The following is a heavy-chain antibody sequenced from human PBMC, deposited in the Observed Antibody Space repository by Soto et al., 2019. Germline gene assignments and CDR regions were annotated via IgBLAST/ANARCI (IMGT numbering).Heavy chain of an antibody. CDR2: IIPIFGTA. Sequence: QVQLVQSGAEVKKPGSSVKVSCKASGGTFSSYAISWVRQAPGQGLEWMGGIIPIFGTANYAQKFQGRVTITADESTSTAYMELSSLRSEDTAVYYCARGEANWNDGGYYYGMDVWGQGTTVTVSS. CDR3: ARGEANWNDGGYYYGMDV. D-gene: IGHD1-20*01. J-gene: IGHJ6*02. V-gene: IGHV1-69*12. CDR1: GGTFSSYA.